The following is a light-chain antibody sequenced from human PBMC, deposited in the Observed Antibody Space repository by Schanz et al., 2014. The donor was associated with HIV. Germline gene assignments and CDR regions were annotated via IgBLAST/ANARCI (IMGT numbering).Light chain of an antibody. V-gene: IGLV1-51*01. CDR3: AVWDNTLSSVI. J-gene: IGLJ2*01. CDR2: DNY. CDR1: NSDIGNNF. Sequence: QSVLTQPPSVSAAPGQKVTISCSGSNSDIGNNFVSWYRPLPGTAPELLIFDNYQRPSEIPDRFSGSKSGASATLGITGLQTGDEANYYCAVWDNTLSSVIFGGGTKLTVL.